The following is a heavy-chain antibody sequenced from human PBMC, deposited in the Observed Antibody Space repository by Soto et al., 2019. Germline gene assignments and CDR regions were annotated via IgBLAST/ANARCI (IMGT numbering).Heavy chain of an antibody. J-gene: IGHJ4*02. D-gene: IGHD3-9*01. Sequence: EVQLVGSGGGLVQPGRSLRLSCAASGFTFDDYAMHWVRQAPGEGLEWVSGINWNSRSIGYADSVKGRFTISRDNAKNSLYLQMNSLGAEDTAFYYCAKDMTDILTQNLDYWGQGTLITVAS. CDR1: GFTFDDYA. CDR2: INWNSRSI. CDR3: AKDMTDILTQNLDY. V-gene: IGHV3-9*01.